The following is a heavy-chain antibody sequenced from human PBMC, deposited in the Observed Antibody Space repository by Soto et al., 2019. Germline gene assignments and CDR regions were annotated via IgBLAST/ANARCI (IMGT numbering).Heavy chain of an antibody. CDR2: ISSSSSYI. CDR1: GFTFSSYS. D-gene: IGHD2-8*01. Sequence: EVQLVESGGGLVKPGGSLRLSCAASGFTFSSYSMNWIRQAPGKGLVWVSSISSSSSYIYYADSVKGRFTISRDNVKNYLYLQMNSLRAEDTAVYYCARGSRPGVFDIWGQGTMVTVSS. V-gene: IGHV3-21*01. CDR3: ARGSRPGVFDI. J-gene: IGHJ3*02.